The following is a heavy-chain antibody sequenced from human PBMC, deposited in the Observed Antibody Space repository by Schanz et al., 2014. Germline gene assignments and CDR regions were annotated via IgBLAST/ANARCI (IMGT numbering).Heavy chain of an antibody. J-gene: IGHJ4*02. D-gene: IGHD6-13*01. CDR2: IGHSGNT. CDR3: ARGRQQLGSFDY. Sequence: QVQLQQWGAGLLKPSETLSLTCAVYGGSLSGYFWSWIRQPPGKGLEWIGDIGHSGNTKDNPSLRSQVPMSVETSKNQFSLNLSSVTAADTAVYYCARGRQQLGSFDYWGPGTLVSVSS. V-gene: IGHV4-34*01. CDR1: GGSLSGYF.